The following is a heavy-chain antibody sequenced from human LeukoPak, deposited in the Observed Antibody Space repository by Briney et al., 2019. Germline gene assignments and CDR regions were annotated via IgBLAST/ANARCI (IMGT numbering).Heavy chain of an antibody. CDR3: AKYLDYDFWRGADY. V-gene: IGHV3-23*01. D-gene: IGHD3-3*01. Sequence: GGSLRLSCAASGFTFSSYAMSWVRQAPGKGLEWVSAISGSGGSTYYADSVKGRFTISRDNSKNTLYLQMNSLRAEDTAVYYCAKYLDYDFWRGADYWGQGTLVTVSS. J-gene: IGHJ4*02. CDR1: GFTFSSYA. CDR2: ISGSGGST.